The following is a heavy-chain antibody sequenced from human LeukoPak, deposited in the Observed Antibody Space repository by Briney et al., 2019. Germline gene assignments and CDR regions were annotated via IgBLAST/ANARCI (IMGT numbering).Heavy chain of an antibody. V-gene: IGHV3-21*01. CDR3: ASFRTGYSYYFDY. CDR1: GFTFSDYN. Sequence: GGSLRLSCAASGFTFSDYNMNWVRQTPGRGLEWVSSISPSGRSISYADSVKGRFTISRDNAKNSLYLQMSSPRAEDTAVYYCASFRTGYSYYFDYWGQGILVTVSS. D-gene: IGHD3/OR15-3a*01. CDR2: ISPSGRSI. J-gene: IGHJ4*02.